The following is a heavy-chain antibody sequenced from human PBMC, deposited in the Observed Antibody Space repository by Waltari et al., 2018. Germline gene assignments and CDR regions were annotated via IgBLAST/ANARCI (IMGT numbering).Heavy chain of an antibody. V-gene: IGHV4-4*07. CDR2: IYTSGST. D-gene: IGHD2-2*02. CDR3: ARGFIVVVPAAIRDYYYYGMDV. CDR1: GGSISSSY. Sequence: QVQLQESGPGLVKPSETLSLTCTVSGGSISSSYWSWVRQPAGKGLEWIGRIYTSGSTNYNPSLKSRVTMSVDTSKNQFSLKLSSVTAADTAVYYCARGFIVVVPAAIRDYYYYGMDVWGQGTTVTVSS. J-gene: IGHJ6*02.